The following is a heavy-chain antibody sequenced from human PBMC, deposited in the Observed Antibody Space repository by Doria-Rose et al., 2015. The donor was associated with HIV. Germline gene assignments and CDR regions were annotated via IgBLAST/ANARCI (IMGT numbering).Heavy chain of an antibody. Sequence: QVTLKESGPVLVKPTETLTLTCTVSGVSLSSPGMGVSWIRQPPGKALEWLANIFSDDERSYKPSLKSRLTISRVTSKSQVVLTMTDMDPVDTATCYCARIKSSRWYHKYYFDFWGQGTLVIVSA. CDR3: ARIKSSRWYHKYYFDF. J-gene: IGHJ4*02. D-gene: IGHD6-13*01. CDR1: GVSLSSPGMG. CDR2: IFSDDER. V-gene: IGHV2-26*01.